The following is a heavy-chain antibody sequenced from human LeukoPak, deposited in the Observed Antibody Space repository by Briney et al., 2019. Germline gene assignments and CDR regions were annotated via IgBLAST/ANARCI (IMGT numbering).Heavy chain of an antibody. CDR3: ANHGGNRPRYYFDY. D-gene: IGHD4-23*01. J-gene: IGHJ4*02. CDR1: GFTFSSYP. Sequence: GGSLRLSCAASGFTFSSYPMSWVRQAPGKGLEWVSAISGSGGSTYYADSVKGRFTISRDNSKNTLYLQMNSLRAEDTAVYYCANHGGNRPRYYFDYWGQGTLVTVSS. V-gene: IGHV3-23*01. CDR2: ISGSGGST.